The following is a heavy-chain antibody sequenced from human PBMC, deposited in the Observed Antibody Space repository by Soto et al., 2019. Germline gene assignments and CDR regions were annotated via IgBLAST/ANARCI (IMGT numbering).Heavy chain of an antibody. V-gene: IGHV4-39*01. CDR2: IDYSGRT. CDR3: ARVRPGRAEFPDILTGYWFDY. D-gene: IGHD3-9*01. Sequence: SETLSLTCTVSSDSINNSDDYWAWIRQPPGKGLEWIGSIDYSGRTYYNPSLKSRAIISVDTSSNQFSLKLSSVTAADTAVYYCARVRPGRAEFPDILTGYWFDYWGQGTLVTVSS. CDR1: SDSINNSDDY. J-gene: IGHJ4*02.